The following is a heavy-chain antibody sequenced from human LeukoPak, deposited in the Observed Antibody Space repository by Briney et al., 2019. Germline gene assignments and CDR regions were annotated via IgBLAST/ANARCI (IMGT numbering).Heavy chain of an antibody. V-gene: IGHV1-8*03. D-gene: IGHD6-13*01. CDR3: ARGQYSSSWYGDYYYYMDV. Sequence: ASVKVSCKASGYTFTSYDINWVRQAPGQGLEWMGWMNPNSGNTGYAQKFQGRVTITRNTSISTAYMELSSLRSEDTAVYYCARGQYSSSWYGDYYYYMDVWGKGTTVTVSS. CDR1: GYTFTSYD. CDR2: MNPNSGNT. J-gene: IGHJ6*03.